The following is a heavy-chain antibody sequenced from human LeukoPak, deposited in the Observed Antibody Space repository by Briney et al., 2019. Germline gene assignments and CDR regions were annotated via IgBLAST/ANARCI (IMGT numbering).Heavy chain of an antibody. J-gene: IGHJ5*02. V-gene: IGHV4-39*01. Sequence: SETLSLTCTVSGGSIRSSYYYWGWIRQPPGKGLEWFGSIYYSGSTYYNPSLKSRVTISVDTSKNQFSLKLSSVTAADTAVYYCARPRPDFWSGCSSATWFDPWGQGTLVTVSS. CDR1: GGSIRSSYYY. D-gene: IGHD3-3*01. CDR3: ARPRPDFWSGCSSATWFDP. CDR2: IYYSGST.